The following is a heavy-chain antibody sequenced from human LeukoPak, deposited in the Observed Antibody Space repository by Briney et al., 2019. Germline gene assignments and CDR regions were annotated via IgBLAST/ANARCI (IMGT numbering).Heavy chain of an antibody. CDR3: ARHTNTWYLGS. Sequence: PSETLSLTCTISGGSISSSTCYWGWIRQPPGKGLEWIGSIFYTGYTYYNPSLKSRVTISVDTSKNQFSLKLSSVTAADTAAYYCARHTNTWYLGSWGQGTLVTVSS. CDR2: IFYTGYT. J-gene: IGHJ4*02. CDR1: GGSISSSTCY. D-gene: IGHD2-2*01. V-gene: IGHV4-39*01.